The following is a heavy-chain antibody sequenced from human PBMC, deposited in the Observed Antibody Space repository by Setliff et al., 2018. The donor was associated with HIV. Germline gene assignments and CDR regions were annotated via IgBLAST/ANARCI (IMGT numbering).Heavy chain of an antibody. CDR1: GGSISSGYYY. V-gene: IGHV4-61*09. D-gene: IGHD1-26*01. CDR2: VAADGST. CDR3: ARGGSGSPFDY. J-gene: IGHJ4*02. Sequence: SETLSLTCTVSGGSISSGYYYWSWIRQPAGKTLQWLGHVAADGSTNYNPSFRSRVTISVDTSKNQFSLRLNSVTAADTAVYYCARGGSGSPFDYWGQGTLVTVSS.